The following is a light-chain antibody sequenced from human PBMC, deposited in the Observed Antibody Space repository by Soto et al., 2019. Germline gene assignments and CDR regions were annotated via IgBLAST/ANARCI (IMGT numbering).Light chain of an antibody. CDR3: QQYNSISLLT. CDR1: QSISNW. CDR2: KAS. J-gene: IGKJ4*01. Sequence: DIQMTQSPSTLSASVGDRVTITCRASQSISNWLAWYQQKPGKAPKLLIYKASSLESGVPSRFSGSASGTEFTLTISSLEPDDFATYYCQQYNSISLLTFGGGTKVDI. V-gene: IGKV1-5*03.